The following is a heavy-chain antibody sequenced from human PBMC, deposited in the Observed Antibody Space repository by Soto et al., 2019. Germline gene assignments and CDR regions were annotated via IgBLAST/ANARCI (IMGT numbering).Heavy chain of an antibody. CDR3: ATSAIVITMYAPTKVWFDP. D-gene: IGHD2-8*01. CDR2: INPNSGGT. CDR1: GYTFTGYY. V-gene: IGHV1-2*02. Sequence: ASVKVSCKASGYTFTGYYTHWVRQAPGQGLEWMGWINPNSGGTNYAQNFQGRVTMTRDTSISTAHMDLNRLTSDDTAVYYCATSAIVITMYAPTKVWFDPWGQGTLVTVSS. J-gene: IGHJ5*02.